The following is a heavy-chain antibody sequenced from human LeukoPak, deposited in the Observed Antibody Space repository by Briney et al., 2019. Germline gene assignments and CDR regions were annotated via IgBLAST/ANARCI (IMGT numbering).Heavy chain of an antibody. V-gene: IGHV3-48*02. CDR1: GFTFSSYS. J-gene: IGHJ6*02. CDR2: ISSSSSTI. Sequence: GVSLRLSCAASGFTFSSYSMNWVRQAPGKGLEWVSYISSSSSTIYYTDSVKGRFTISRDNAKNSLYLQMNSLRDEDTAVCYCAREVADGSGWYLDYYYGMDVWGQGTTVTVSS. CDR3: AREVADGSGWYLDYYYGMDV. D-gene: IGHD6-19*01.